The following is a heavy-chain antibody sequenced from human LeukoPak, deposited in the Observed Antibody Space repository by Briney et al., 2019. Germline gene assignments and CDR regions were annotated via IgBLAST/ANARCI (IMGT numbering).Heavy chain of an antibody. CDR1: GFTFSSYW. Sequence: PGGSLRLSCAASGFTFSSYWKHWVRQAPGKGLVWVSRINSDASSTSYADSVKGRFTISRDNAKNTLYLQMNSLRAEDTAVYYCARVQGHPPNGLDVWGQGTMVTVSS. J-gene: IGHJ3*01. CDR2: INSDASST. CDR3: ARVQGHPPNGLDV. D-gene: IGHD2-8*01. V-gene: IGHV3-74*01.